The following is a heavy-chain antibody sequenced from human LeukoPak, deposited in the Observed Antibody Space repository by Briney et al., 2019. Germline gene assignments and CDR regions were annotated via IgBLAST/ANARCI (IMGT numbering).Heavy chain of an antibody. Sequence: SETLSLTCAVYGGSFSGYYWSWNRQPPGKGLEWIGEINHSGSTNYNPSLKSRVTISVDTSKNQFSLKLSSVTAADTAVYYCARHASVWFFNWFDPWGQGTLVTVSS. CDR2: INHSGST. CDR1: GGSFSGYY. D-gene: IGHD3-10*01. CDR3: ARHASVWFFNWFDP. J-gene: IGHJ5*02. V-gene: IGHV4-34*01.